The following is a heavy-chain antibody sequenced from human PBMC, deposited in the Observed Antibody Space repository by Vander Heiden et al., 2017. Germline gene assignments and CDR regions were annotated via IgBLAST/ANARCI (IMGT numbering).Heavy chain of an antibody. CDR1: GYTFTSYG. CDR3: ATDVDRGGTIGGAFDY. J-gene: IGHJ4*02. Sequence: HVQLVQSRAEVKKPGPSGKVSCKASGYTFTSYGISRLRSAHGQGLEWMGWISAYNGTTKHAQKLQGRVTMTTDTSTSTVDMVLRRLRSDDTAVYYCATDVDRGGTIGGAFDYWGQGTLVTVSS. D-gene: IGHD5-12*01. V-gene: IGHV1-18*01. CDR2: ISAYNGTT.